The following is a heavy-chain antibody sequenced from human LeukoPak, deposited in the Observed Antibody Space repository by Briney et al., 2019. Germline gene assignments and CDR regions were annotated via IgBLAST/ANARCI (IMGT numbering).Heavy chain of an antibody. J-gene: IGHJ3*02. Sequence: SVKVSCKASGYTFTSYGISWVRQAPGQGLEWMGRIIPILDIRNYAQKFQGRVTITADKSTGTAYMELSSLRSEDTAVYYCARGIQLSYALEIWGQGTMVIVSS. CDR3: ARGIQLSYALEI. CDR1: GYTFTSYG. D-gene: IGHD5-18*01. CDR2: IIPILDIR. V-gene: IGHV1-69*04.